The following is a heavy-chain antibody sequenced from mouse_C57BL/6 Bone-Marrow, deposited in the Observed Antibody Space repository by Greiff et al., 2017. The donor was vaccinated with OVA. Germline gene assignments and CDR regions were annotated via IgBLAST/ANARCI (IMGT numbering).Heavy chain of an antibody. Sequence: QVQLKESGAELARPGASVKLSCKASGYTFTSYGISWVKQRTGQGLEWIGEIYPRSGNTYYNEKFKGKATLTADKSSSTAYMELRSLTSEDSAVYFCGNYGSRFYAMDYWGQGTSVTVSS. V-gene: IGHV1-81*01. D-gene: IGHD1-1*01. CDR2: IYPRSGNT. J-gene: IGHJ4*01. CDR1: GYTFTSYG. CDR3: GNYGSRFYAMDY.